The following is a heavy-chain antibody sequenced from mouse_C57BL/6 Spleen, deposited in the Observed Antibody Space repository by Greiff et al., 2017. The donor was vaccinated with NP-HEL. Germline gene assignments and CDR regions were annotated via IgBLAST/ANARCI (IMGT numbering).Heavy chain of an antibody. D-gene: IGHD2-2*01. CDR3: GRWVGYDGGAVY. J-gene: IGHJ2*01. V-gene: IGHV1-22*01. CDR2: INPNNGGT. Sequence: EVQLQQSGPELVKPGASVKMSCKASGYTFTDYNMHWVKQSHGKSLEWIGYINPNNGGTSYNQKFKGKATLTVNKSSSTAYMELRSLTSEDSAVYYCGRWVGYDGGAVYWGQGTTLTVSS. CDR1: GYTFTDYN.